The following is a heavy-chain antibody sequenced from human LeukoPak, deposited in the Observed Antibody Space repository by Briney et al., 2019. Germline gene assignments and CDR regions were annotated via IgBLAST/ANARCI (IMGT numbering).Heavy chain of an antibody. CDR2: INAGNGNT. J-gene: IGHJ5*02. CDR3: ARDGDVDTAMVTNWFDP. CDR1: GYAFTSYA. V-gene: IGHV1-3*01. D-gene: IGHD5-18*01. Sequence: ASVKVSCKASGYAFTSYAMHWVRQAPGQRLEWMGWINAGNGNTKYSQKFQGRVTITRDTPASTAYMELSSLRSEDTAVYYCARDGDVDTAMVTNWFDPWGQGTLVTVSS.